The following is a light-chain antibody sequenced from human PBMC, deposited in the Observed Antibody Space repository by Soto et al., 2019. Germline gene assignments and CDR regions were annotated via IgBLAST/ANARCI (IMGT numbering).Light chain of an antibody. CDR2: DIN. V-gene: IGLV2-14*01. CDR3: VSYTTSASYV. CDR1: SSDVGNYIF. J-gene: IGLJ1*01. Sequence: QSALTQPASVSGSPGQSITISCTGTSSDVGNYIFVSWYRQHPGKAPKLMIYDINNRPSGVSTRFSGSKSGNTASLTISGLQAEDEADYYCVSYTTSASYVFGPGTKVTVL.